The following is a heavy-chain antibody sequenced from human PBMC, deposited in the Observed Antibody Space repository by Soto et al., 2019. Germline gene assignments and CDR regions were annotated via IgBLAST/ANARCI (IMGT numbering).Heavy chain of an antibody. CDR3: ARRNDYSKLGFFDTYYYYGMDV. J-gene: IGHJ6*02. CDR2: ISYDGSNK. V-gene: IGHV3-30-3*01. CDR1: GFTFSSYA. D-gene: IGHD4-4*01. Sequence: QVQLVESGGGVVQPGRSLRLSCAASGFTFSSYAMHWVRQAPGKGLEWVAVISYDGSNKYYADSVKGRFTIPRDNSKNTLYLQMNSLRDEDTAVYYCARRNDYSKLGFFDTYYYYGMDVWGQGTTVTVSS.